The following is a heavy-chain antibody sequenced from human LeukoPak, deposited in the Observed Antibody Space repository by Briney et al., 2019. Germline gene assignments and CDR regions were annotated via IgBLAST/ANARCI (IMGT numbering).Heavy chain of an antibody. CDR1: GGTFSSYA. V-gene: IGHV1-69*13. CDR3: ARAARGFYDSSGYSFDY. Sequence: SVKVSCKASGGTFSSYAISWMLQAPGQGLEWMGGIIPIFGTANYAQKFQGRVTITADESTSTAYMELSSLRSEDTAVYYCARAARGFYDSSGYSFDYWGQGTLVTVSS. D-gene: IGHD3-22*01. CDR2: IIPIFGTA. J-gene: IGHJ4*02.